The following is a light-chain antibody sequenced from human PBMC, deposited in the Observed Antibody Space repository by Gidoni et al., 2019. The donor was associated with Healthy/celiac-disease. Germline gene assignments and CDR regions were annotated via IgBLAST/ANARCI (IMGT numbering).Light chain of an antibody. CDR2: GNS. V-gene: IGLV1-40*01. CDR1: SSNSGAGYD. Sequence: QSVLTQPPSVSGAPGQRVTISCTGSSSNSGAGYDVHWYQQLPGTAPKLLIYGNSNRPSGVPYRFSGSKSGTSASLAITGLQAEDEADYYCQSYDSSLSGSVVFGGGTKLTVL. J-gene: IGLJ2*01. CDR3: QSYDSSLSGSVV.